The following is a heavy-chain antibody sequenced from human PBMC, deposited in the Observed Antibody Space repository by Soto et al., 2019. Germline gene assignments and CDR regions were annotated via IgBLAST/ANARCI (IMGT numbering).Heavy chain of an antibody. J-gene: IGHJ6*02. D-gene: IGHD3-10*01. CDR3: ARETTPYFYGSGSYYGMDV. V-gene: IGHV1-2*02. Sequence: ASVKVSCKASGYTFTGYYMHWVRQAPGQGLEWMGWINPNSGGTNYAQKFQDRVTMTRDTSISTAYMELSRLRSDDTAVYYCARETTPYFYGSGSYYGMDVWGQGTTVTVSS. CDR1: GYTFTGYY. CDR2: INPNSGGT.